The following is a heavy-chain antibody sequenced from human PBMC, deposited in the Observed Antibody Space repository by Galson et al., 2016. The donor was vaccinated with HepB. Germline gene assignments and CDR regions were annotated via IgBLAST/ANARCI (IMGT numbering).Heavy chain of an antibody. Sequence: SLRLSCAASGFTFSSYAMHWVRQAPGKGLEWVAVISYDGSNKYYADSVKGRFTISRDNSKSTLFLQMNSLRPGDTAEYYCAKSSEGDYYYYMDVWGKGTTVTVSS. J-gene: IGHJ6*03. V-gene: IGHV3-30-3*02. CDR3: AKSSEGDYYYYMDV. CDR1: GFTFSSYA. CDR2: ISYDGSNK.